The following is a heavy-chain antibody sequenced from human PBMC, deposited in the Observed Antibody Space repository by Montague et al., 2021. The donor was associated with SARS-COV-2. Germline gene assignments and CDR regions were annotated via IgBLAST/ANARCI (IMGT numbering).Heavy chain of an antibody. CDR3: VRGIEAAGSYDY. CDR2: TYYRSMWKS. J-gene: IGHJ4*02. CDR1: GDSVSSNSAT. Sequence: RAISGDSVSSNSATWNWIRQSPSRGLEWLGRTYYRSMWKSDYARSVKSRIAINPDTSKNQFSLQLSSVTPEDTALYYCVRGIEAAGSYDYWGQGTLVTVSS. V-gene: IGHV6-1*01. D-gene: IGHD6-13*01.